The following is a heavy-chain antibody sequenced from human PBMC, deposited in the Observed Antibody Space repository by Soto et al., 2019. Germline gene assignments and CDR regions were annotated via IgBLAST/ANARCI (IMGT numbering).Heavy chain of an antibody. V-gene: IGHV3-30*18. CDR1: GFTFSSYG. CDR2: ISYDGSNK. D-gene: IGHD5-18*01. J-gene: IGHJ6*02. Sequence: PVGSLRLSCAASGFTFSSYGMHWVRQAPGKGLEWVAVISYDGSNKYYADSVKGRFTISRDNSKNTLYLQMNSLRAEDTAVYYCAKDTGSDTAMVTIEAHHRNYYGMDVWGQGTTVTVSS. CDR3: AKDTGSDTAMVTIEAHHRNYYGMDV.